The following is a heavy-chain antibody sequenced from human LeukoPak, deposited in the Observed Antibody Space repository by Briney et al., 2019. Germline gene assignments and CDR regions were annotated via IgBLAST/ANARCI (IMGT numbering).Heavy chain of an antibody. V-gene: IGHV4-30-2*01. CDR2: IYHSGST. D-gene: IGHD4-23*01. CDR3: ARDKEDGGNSRFDY. CDR1: GGSISSGGYS. Sequence: SETLSLTCAVSGGSISSGGYSWSWIRQPPGKGLEWIGYIYHSGSTYYNPSLKSRVTISVDRSKNQFSLKLSSVTAADTALYYCARDKEDGGNSRFDYWGQGALVTVSS. J-gene: IGHJ4*02.